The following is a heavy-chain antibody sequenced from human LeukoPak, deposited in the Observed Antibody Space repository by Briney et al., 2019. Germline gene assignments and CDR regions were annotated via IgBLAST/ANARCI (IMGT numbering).Heavy chain of an antibody. J-gene: IGHJ5*02. CDR3: ARGRIDDSSGYSPNWFDP. CDR1: GGSISSGGYY. D-gene: IGHD3-22*01. Sequence: PSETLSLTCTVSGGSISSGGYYWSWIRQHPGKGLEWIGYISYSGSTYYNPSLKSRVTISVDTSKNQFSLKLSSVTAADTAVYYCARGRIDDSSGYSPNWFDPWGQGTLVTVSS. V-gene: IGHV4-31*03. CDR2: ISYSGST.